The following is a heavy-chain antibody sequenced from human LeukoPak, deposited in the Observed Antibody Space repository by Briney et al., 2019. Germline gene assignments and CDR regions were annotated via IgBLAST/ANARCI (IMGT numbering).Heavy chain of an antibody. V-gene: IGHV4-61*02. J-gene: IGHJ3*02. CDR3: ARGPYSYDSSGAFDI. Sequence: SETLSLTCTVSGDSISSGDYYRSGIRQPAGKGLEWIGRISSSGSTNYNPSLKSRVTISVDTSKNQFSLKLSSVTAADTAVYFCARGPYSYDSSGAFDIWGQGTMVTVSS. D-gene: IGHD3-22*01. CDR1: GDSISSGDYY. CDR2: ISSSGST.